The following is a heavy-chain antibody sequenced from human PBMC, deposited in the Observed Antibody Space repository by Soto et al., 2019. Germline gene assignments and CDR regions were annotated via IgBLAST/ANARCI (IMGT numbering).Heavy chain of an antibody. CDR3: ARTLPQPDTSGWLVY. Sequence: QVQLVQSGPEVKKPGASVKVSCKASGYPFTSYGISWVRQAPGQGLEWVGWISAFTGSTRFAQKLQGRVALTTDTSTNTAYMELRSLRSDDTAVYYCARTLPQPDTSGWLVYSGQGTLVIVSS. CDR2: ISAFTGST. J-gene: IGHJ4*02. V-gene: IGHV1-18*01. CDR1: GYPFTSYG. D-gene: IGHD6-19*01.